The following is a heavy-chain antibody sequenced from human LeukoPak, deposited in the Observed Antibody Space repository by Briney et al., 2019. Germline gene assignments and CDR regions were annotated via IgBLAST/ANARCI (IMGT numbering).Heavy chain of an antibody. Sequence: PGGSLRLSCAASGFIFSDYVMHWVRQAPGKGLEWVTFIQDDGSDRFYADSVKGRFTISRDKSQNTLYLHMNSLRPEDTSVYYCVAGFGVFNYWGQGTLVTVSS. CDR3: VAGFGVFNY. CDR1: GFIFSDYV. J-gene: IGHJ4*02. CDR2: IQDDGSDR. D-gene: IGHD3-10*01. V-gene: IGHV3-30*02.